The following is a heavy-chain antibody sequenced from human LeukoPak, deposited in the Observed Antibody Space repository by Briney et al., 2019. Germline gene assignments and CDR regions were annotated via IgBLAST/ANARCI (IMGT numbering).Heavy chain of an antibody. D-gene: IGHD2-15*01. CDR3: ARGRGRIWRY. CDR1: GGSFSGYY. CDR2: INPIGST. J-gene: IGHJ4*02. Sequence: SETLSLTCAVYGGSFSGYYWSWIRQPPGKGLEWIGEINPIGSTNYNPSLKSRVTISVDTSKNQFSLKLSSVTAADTAVYYWARGRGRIWRYWGQGTLVTVSS. V-gene: IGHV4-34*01.